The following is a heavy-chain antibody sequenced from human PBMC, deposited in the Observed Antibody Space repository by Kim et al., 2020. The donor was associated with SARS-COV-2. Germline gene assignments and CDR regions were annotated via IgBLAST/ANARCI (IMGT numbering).Heavy chain of an antibody. CDR1: GGSIIYHY. CDR2: IYFSGTT. V-gene: IGHV4-59*11. J-gene: IGHJ4*02. Sequence: SETLSLTCSVSGGSIIYHYWAWIRQAPGKGLEWVGYIYFSGTTHYNPSLKSRVTISVDTSKNQFSLDIRSATAADTAVYYCARAPPNSYGSGSPAHLDYWGQGSLVIVSS. D-gene: IGHD3-10*01. CDR3: ARAPPNSYGSGSPAHLDY.